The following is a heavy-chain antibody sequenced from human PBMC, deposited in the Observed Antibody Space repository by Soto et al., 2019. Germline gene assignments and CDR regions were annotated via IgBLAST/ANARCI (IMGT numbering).Heavy chain of an antibody. CDR2: IFSNDEK. CDR3: ARQIAVAGNYYYYYGMDV. D-gene: IGHD6-19*01. Sequence: VSGPTLVNPTETLTLTCTVSGFSLSNARMGVSWIRQPPGKALEWLAHIFSNDEKSYSTSLKSRLTISKDTSKSQVVLTMTNMDPVDTATYYCARQIAVAGNYYYYYGMDVWGQGTTVTVSS. CDR1: GFSLSNARMG. J-gene: IGHJ6*02. V-gene: IGHV2-26*01.